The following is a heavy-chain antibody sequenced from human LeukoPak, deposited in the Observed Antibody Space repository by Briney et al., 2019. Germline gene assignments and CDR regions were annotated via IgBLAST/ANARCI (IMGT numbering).Heavy chain of an antibody. CDR3: ARASRSTVTTPGY. V-gene: IGHV4-34*01. J-gene: IGHJ4*02. D-gene: IGHD4-17*01. Sequence: SETLSLTCAVSGGSFSGYYWSWIRQPPGKGLEWIGEINHSGSTNYNPSPKSRVTISVDTSKNQLSLKLSSVTAADTAVYYCARASRSTVTTPGYWGQGTLVTVSS. CDR2: INHSGST. CDR1: GGSFSGYY.